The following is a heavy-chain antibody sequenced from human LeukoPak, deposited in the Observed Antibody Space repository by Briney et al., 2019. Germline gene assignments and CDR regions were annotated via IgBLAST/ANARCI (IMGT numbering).Heavy chain of an antibody. V-gene: IGHV3-74*01. D-gene: IGHD3-10*01. Sequence: GGSLRLSCAATGFTFSSYWMHWVRQAPGKGLVWVSRISSDGRTTHYADSVKGRFTISRDSAKNTLFLQMNDLRAEDTAVYYCLGYYSGSPNWGQGTLVTVSS. CDR2: ISSDGRTT. CDR1: GFTFSSYW. CDR3: LGYYSGSPN. J-gene: IGHJ4*02.